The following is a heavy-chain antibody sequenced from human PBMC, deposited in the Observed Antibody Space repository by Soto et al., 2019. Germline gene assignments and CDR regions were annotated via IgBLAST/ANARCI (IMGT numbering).Heavy chain of an antibody. Sequence: GASVKVSCKASGGTFSSYAISWVRQAPGQGLEWMGGIIPISGTANYAQKFQGRVTITADESTSTAYMELSSLRSEDTAVYYCARVRPPDFWSGYYTGIFTYWGQGPLVTVSS. V-gene: IGHV1-69*13. CDR2: IIPISGTA. J-gene: IGHJ4*02. CDR1: GGTFSSYA. D-gene: IGHD3-3*01. CDR3: ARVRPPDFWSGYYTGIFTY.